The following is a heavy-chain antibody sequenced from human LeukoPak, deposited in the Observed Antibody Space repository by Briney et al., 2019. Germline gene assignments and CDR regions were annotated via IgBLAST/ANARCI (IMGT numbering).Heavy chain of an antibody. Sequence: ASVKVSCKVSGYTFTTYYMHWVRQAPGQGLEWMGIINPSGGSTSYAQKFQGRVTMTRDTSTSTVYMELSSLRSEDTAVYYCARDPWGRGYCSTTSCQNLGGNDAFDIWGQGTMVTVSS. CDR2: INPSGGST. V-gene: IGHV1-46*01. J-gene: IGHJ3*02. CDR1: GYTFTTYY. CDR3: ARDPWGRGYCSTTSCQNLGGNDAFDI. D-gene: IGHD2-2*01.